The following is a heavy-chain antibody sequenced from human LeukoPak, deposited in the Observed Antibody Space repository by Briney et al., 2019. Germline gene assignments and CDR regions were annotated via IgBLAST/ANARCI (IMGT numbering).Heavy chain of an antibody. CDR1: GYTFTGYY. CDR2: INPNSGDT. D-gene: IGHD1-26*01. V-gene: IGHV1-2*06. J-gene: IGHJ4*02. CDR3: ARGGSYNFDY. Sequence: ASVKISCKVSGYTFTGYYMHWVRQAPGQGLEWMGRINPNSGDTNYAQKFQGRVTMTRDTSISTAYMELSRLRSDDTAVYYCARGGSYNFDYWGQGTLVTVSS.